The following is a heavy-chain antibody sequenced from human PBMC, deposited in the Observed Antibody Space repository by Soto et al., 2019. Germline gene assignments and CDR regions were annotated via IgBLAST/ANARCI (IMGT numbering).Heavy chain of an antibody. CDR2: ISTYNGNT. Sequence: ASVKVSCKASGYTFTSSGISWVRQAPGQGLEWMGWISTYNGNTNYAQTLQGRVTMATDTSTSTAHMEVRSLRSDDTAVYYCAREGGACYYVCCLDLWGQGTLVTVSS. CDR3: AREGGACYYVCCLDL. D-gene: IGHD2-21*02. V-gene: IGHV1-18*01. J-gene: IGHJ5*02. CDR1: GYTFTSSG.